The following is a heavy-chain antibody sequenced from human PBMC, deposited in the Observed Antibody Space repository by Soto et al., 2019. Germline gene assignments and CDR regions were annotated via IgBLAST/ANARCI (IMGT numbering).Heavy chain of an antibody. D-gene: IGHD2-2*01. CDR2: ISPSGSPL. V-gene: IGHV3-48*01. CDR1: GLTYSDYS. J-gene: IGHJ5*01. Sequence: EVKLVQSGGASVQSGGSLRLACAVSGLTYSDYSMNWVRQAPGKGLEWISYISPSGSPLYYADSVKGRFTISRDNAKNSLFLQMNSLRGEDTAVYYCATSHGHNWIDFWGQGTVVTVSS. CDR3: ATSHGHNWIDF.